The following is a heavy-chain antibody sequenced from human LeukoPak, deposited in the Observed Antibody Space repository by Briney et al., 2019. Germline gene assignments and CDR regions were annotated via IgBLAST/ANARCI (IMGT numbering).Heavy chain of an antibody. J-gene: IGHJ3*02. CDR2: ISGSGGST. V-gene: IGHV3-23*01. CDR3: AKETPDYDSSGYYKGFGAFDI. Sequence: PGGSLRLSCAASGFTFSSYAMSWVRQAPGKGLEWVSAISGSGGSTYYADSVKGRFTISRDNSKNTLYLQMNSLRAEDTAVYYCAKETPDYDSSGYYKGFGAFDIWGQGTMVTVSS. D-gene: IGHD3-22*01. CDR1: GFTFSSYA.